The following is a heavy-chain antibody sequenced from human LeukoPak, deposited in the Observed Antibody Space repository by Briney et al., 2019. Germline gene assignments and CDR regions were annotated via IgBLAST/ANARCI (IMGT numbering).Heavy chain of an antibody. V-gene: IGHV3-30*14. Sequence: GRSLRLSCAASGFNFNTYAMHWVRQAPGKGLDWVALISHDGSDTSYAASVKGRFTISRDYSTNTLYLQMSGLRPEDTAIYYCARDPAYSRGFGSEFSYWGQGTLVTVSS. CDR1: GFNFNTYA. CDR2: ISHDGSDT. CDR3: ARDPAYSRGFGSEFSY. D-gene: IGHD6-19*01. J-gene: IGHJ4*02.